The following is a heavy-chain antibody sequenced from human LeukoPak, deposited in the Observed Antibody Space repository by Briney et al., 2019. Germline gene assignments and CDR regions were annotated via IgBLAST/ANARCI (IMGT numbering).Heavy chain of an antibody. CDR3: ARELDGSGSFDY. V-gene: IGHV3-64*02. CDR2: ISSNERST. D-gene: IGHD3-10*01. J-gene: IGHJ4*02. Sequence: GGSLRLSCAASGFTFSRYTMQWVRQATGKRLEYFSAISSNERSTYYADSVKGRFTLSRDNSKNTLYLQMGSLRIEDTAVYYCARELDGSGSFDYWGQGTLVTVSS. CDR1: GFTFSRYT.